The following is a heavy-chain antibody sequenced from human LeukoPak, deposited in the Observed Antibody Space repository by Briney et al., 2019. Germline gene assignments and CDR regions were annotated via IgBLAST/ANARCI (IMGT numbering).Heavy chain of an antibody. D-gene: IGHD2-2*01. V-gene: IGHV1-2*06. CDR1: GYTFTDFH. J-gene: IGHJ4*02. Sequence: ASVTVSCTASGYTFTDFHVHWLRQAPGQGLEWMGRVSPTSGGTKYAQKFQDRVTMTRDTSVSTAYMELSSLRSDDTAIYYCSRTWGTEACRSTSCFQPDFDYWGQGSLVTVSS. CDR2: VSPTSGGT. CDR3: SRTWGTEACRSTSCFQPDFDY.